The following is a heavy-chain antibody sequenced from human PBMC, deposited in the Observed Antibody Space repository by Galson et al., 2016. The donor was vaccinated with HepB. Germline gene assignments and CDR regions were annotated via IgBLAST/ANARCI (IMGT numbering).Heavy chain of an antibody. V-gene: IGHV1-2*02. CDR2: INPNSGDT. J-gene: IGHJ4*02. D-gene: IGHD6-19*01. CDR1: GYTFTGYY. CDR3: ARGGGGYGSGWYFIDK. Sequence: SVKVSCKASGYTFTGYYMRWMRQAPGQGLEWMGWINPNSGDTTYTKKFQGRVTMTRDTSISPAYMELSRLRNDGTAKYYCARGGGGYGSGWYFIDKWGQGTLVTVSP.